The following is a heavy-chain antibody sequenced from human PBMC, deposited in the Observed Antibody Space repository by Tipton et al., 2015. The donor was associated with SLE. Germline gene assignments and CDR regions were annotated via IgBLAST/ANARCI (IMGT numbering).Heavy chain of an antibody. CDR1: GGSFSGYY. CDR2: INHSGST. J-gene: IGHJ3*02. Sequence: LRLSCAVYGGSFSGYYWSWIRQPPGKGLEWIGEINHSGSTNYNPSLKSRVTISVDTPKNQFSLKVNSVTAADTAVYYCARLSGHAFDIWGQGTMVTVSS. CDR3: ARLSGHAFDI. D-gene: IGHD1-26*01. V-gene: IGHV4-34*01.